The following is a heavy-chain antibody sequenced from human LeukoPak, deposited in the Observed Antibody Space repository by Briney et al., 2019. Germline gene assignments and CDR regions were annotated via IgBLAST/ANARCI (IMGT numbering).Heavy chain of an antibody. D-gene: IGHD2-2*01. CDR3: ARMPPGGRSPPDY. CDR2: MNPNSGNT. J-gene: IGHJ4*02. CDR1: GYTFTTYG. V-gene: IGHV1-8*03. Sequence: GASVKVSCKASGYTFTTYGINWVRQATGQGLEWMGWMNPNSGNTGYAQKFQGRVTITRNTSISTAYMELSSLRSEDTAVYYCARMPPGGRSPPDYWGQGTLVTVSS.